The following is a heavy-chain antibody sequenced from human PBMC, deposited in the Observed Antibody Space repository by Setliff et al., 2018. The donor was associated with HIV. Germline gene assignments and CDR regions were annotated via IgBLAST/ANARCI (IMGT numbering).Heavy chain of an antibody. CDR1: GGSISGYY. J-gene: IGHJ4*02. CDR2: INHSGST. CDR3: ARHVGYSSSSLDY. V-gene: IGHV4-34*01. Sequence: SETLSLTCTVSGGSISGYYWSWIRQPPGKGLEWIGEINHSGSTNYNPSLKSRVTISVDTSKNQFSLKLSSVTAADTAVYYCARHVGYSSSSLDYWGQGTLVTVSS. D-gene: IGHD6-6*01.